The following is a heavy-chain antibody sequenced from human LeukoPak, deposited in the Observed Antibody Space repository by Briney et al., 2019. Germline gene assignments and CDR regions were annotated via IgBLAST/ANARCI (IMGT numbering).Heavy chain of an antibody. J-gene: IGHJ3*02. CDR3: ARAVRDRKYGYAFDI. CDR2: IYYTGST. V-gene: IGHV4-59*01. D-gene: IGHD4-17*01. Sequence: SETLSLTCTVSGGSISSYNWSWIRQPPGKGLEWIGYIYYTGSTNYNPSLKSRVTISVDTSKNQFSLKLSSVSAADTAVYYCARAVRDRKYGYAFDIWGQGTMVTVSS. CDR1: GGSISSYN.